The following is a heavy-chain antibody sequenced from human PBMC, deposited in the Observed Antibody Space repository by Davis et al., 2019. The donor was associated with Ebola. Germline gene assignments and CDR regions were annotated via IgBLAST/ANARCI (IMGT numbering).Heavy chain of an antibody. CDR1: GDSVSTNSGA. V-gene: IGHV6-1*01. D-gene: IGHD1-26*01. CDR2: TSYNSKWYN. CDR3: ARFRWELRGFDY. J-gene: IGHJ4*02. Sequence: PSETLSLTCAISGDSVSTNSGAWSWIRQSPSRGLEWLGRTSYNSKWYNDYAVSVKSRMTINADTSKNQFSLQLNSVTPEDTAVYYCARFRWELRGFDYWGQGTLVTVSS.